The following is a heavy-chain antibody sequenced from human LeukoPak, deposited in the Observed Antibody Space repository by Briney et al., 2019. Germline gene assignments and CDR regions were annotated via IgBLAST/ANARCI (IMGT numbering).Heavy chain of an antibody. J-gene: IGHJ4*02. CDR1: GFTFSSYS. CDR3: ARSQYNWNYVGY. D-gene: IGHD1-20*01. Sequence: GGSLRLSCAASGFTFSSYSMNWVRQAPGKGLEWVSYISGSSTTIYYADSMKGRFTISRDNAKNSLYLQMDSLRDEDTAVYYCARSQYNWNYVGYWGQGTLVTVSS. CDR2: ISGSSTTI. V-gene: IGHV3-48*02.